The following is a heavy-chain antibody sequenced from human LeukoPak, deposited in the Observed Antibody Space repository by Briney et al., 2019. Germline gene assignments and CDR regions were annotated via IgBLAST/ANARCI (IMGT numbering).Heavy chain of an antibody. Sequence: SETLSLTCTVSGGSMSSYYWTWVRQPPGKGQEWIGDIYYSGSTNYNPSLKSRVTISVDTSKNQFFLILSSVTAADTAVYYCARAYSGSYSYFDHWGQGTLVTVSS. J-gene: IGHJ4*02. D-gene: IGHD1-26*01. CDR2: IYYSGST. CDR1: GGSMSSYY. CDR3: ARAYSGSYSYFDH. V-gene: IGHV4-59*01.